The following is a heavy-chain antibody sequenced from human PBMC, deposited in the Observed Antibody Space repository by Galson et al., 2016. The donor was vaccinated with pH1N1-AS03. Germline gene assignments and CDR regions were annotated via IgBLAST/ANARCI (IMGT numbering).Heavy chain of an antibody. Sequence: PALVKPTQTLTLTCSFSGFSLDSTSVGVGWVRQPPGEPLDWLGLIYWDDQKWYRPSLQNRITITKDTSKNQVVLTLNDLQTADTGTYYCAHGSGWLLDYWGQGILVTVSS. J-gene: IGHJ4*02. CDR2: IYWDDQK. V-gene: IGHV2-5*02. CDR3: AHGSGWLLDY. CDR1: GFSLDSTSVG. D-gene: IGHD6-19*01.